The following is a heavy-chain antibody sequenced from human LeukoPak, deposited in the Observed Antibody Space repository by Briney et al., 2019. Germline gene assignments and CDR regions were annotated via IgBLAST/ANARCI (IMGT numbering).Heavy chain of an antibody. Sequence: PSETLSLTCSVSGGSVSSGRFYWTWIRQPPGKGLEWIGYIYYSGSTNYNPSLKSRVTISVDTSKNQFSLKLSSVTAADTAVYYCARHAGVAAAGSSNDAFDIWGQGTMVTVSS. D-gene: IGHD6-13*01. J-gene: IGHJ3*02. CDR1: GGSVSSGRFY. V-gene: IGHV4-61*01. CDR3: ARHAGVAAAGSSNDAFDI. CDR2: IYYSGST.